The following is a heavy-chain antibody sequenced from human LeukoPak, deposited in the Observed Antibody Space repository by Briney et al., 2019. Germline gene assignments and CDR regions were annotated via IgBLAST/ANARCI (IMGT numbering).Heavy chain of an antibody. J-gene: IGHJ4*02. CDR2: INHSGST. CDR1: GGSFSGYY. D-gene: IGHD5-12*01. V-gene: IGHV4-34*01. CDR3: TRGRLEERIYSGVDY. Sequence: SETLSLTCAVYGGSFSGYYWSWIRQPPGKGLEWIGEINHSGSTNFNPSPNSRVTISVDTSMNLFSLRLSSATAANTAADSCTRGRLEERIYSGVDYWGQGALVSVSS.